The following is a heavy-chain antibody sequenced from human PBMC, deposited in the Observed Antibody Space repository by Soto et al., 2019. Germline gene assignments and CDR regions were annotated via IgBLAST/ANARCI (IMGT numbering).Heavy chain of an antibody. CDR1: GGSISSSSYY. CDR3: AGQWKKLSYFDY. J-gene: IGHJ4*02. Sequence: SQTLSLPCTVSGGSISSSSYYWGWIRQPPGKGLEWIGSIYYSGSTYYNPSHKSRVTITVDTSKNQFSLKPGSVTAADTAVYYCAGQWKKLSYFDYWGQGTLVTVSS. D-gene: IGHD1-1*01. V-gene: IGHV4-39*01. CDR2: IYYSGST.